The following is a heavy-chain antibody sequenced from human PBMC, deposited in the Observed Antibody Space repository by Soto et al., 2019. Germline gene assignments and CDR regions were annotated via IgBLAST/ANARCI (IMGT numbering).Heavy chain of an antibody. CDR1: GFTFSSYG. CDR3: ASYSAFKSRREKTGDDFDI. D-gene: IGHD1-1*01. CDR2: IKRDGSEK. V-gene: IGHV3-7*03. Sequence: GGSLRLSCAASGFTFSSYGMSWVRQAPGKGLEWVANIKRDGSEKYYVDSVKGRFTISRDNAKNSLYLQMNSLRAEDTAVYYCASYSAFKSRREKTGDDFDIWGQGTMVTVSS. J-gene: IGHJ3*02.